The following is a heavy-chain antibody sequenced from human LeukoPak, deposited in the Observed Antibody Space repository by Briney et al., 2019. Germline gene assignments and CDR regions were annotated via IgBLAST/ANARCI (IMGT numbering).Heavy chain of an antibody. D-gene: IGHD6-13*01. CDR1: GFTFSSYS. Sequence: PGGSLRLSCAASGFTFSSYSMNWVRQAPGKGLEWVSAISNGGATRNYADSVKGRFTISRDNSQNTLYLQMNSLRAHDTAVYYRAKKVSGSSWEHQTIDYWGQGTLVTVSS. V-gene: IGHV3-23*01. CDR3: AKKVSGSSWEHQTIDY. J-gene: IGHJ4*02. CDR2: ISNGGATR.